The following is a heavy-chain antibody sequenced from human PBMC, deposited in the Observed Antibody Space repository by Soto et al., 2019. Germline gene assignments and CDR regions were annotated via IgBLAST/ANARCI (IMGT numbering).Heavy chain of an antibody. CDR1: GFTFSTYA. CDR2: ITGSGGST. V-gene: IGHV3-23*01. J-gene: IGHJ4*02. Sequence: EVQLLESGGGLVQPGGSLRLSCAVSGFTFSTYAMSWVRQAPGKGLEWVSAITGSGGSTYYADSVKGRFTISRDNSKNALYREMNRLRAEDTAVYDCAKVYQLVWGFDYWGQGTLVTVSS. D-gene: IGHD2-2*01. CDR3: AKVYQLVWGFDY.